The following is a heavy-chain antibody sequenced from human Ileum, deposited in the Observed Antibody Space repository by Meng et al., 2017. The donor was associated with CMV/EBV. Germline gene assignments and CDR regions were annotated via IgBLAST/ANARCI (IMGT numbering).Heavy chain of an antibody. CDR1: GFTLSNYW. J-gene: IGHJ4*02. V-gene: IGHV3-74*01. Sequence: EVQLVESGGGLVQPGGSLRLSCAASGFTLSNYWMQRVRQAPGKGLVWVASISFDGSSTNYADSVKGRFTMSRDNAKNTMYLQMNSVRVDDTAMYYCARTNNADYWGQGTLVTVSS. CDR2: ISFDGSST. CDR3: ARTNNADY. D-gene: IGHD1-14*01.